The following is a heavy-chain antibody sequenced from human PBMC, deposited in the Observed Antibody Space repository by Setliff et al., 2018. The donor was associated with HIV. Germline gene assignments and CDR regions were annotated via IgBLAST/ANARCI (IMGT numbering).Heavy chain of an antibody. CDR1: GFTFSNYA. D-gene: IGHD2-15*01. CDR3: AKTLPTLYPPHDYYFAMDV. Sequence: GGSLRLSCAASGFTFSNYAMTWVRQAPGKGLEWVSYISSSDNTIHYADSVRGRFTISRDNAKNSLYLQMNSLRAEDTAVYYCAKTLPTLYPPHDYYFAMDVWGQGTTVTVSS. V-gene: IGHV3-48*03. CDR2: ISSSDNTI. J-gene: IGHJ6*02.